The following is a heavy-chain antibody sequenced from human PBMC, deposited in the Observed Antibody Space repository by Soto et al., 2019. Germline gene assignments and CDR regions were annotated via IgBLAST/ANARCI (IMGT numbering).Heavy chain of an antibody. V-gene: IGHV1-3*01. CDR1: GYTFTSYA. D-gene: IGHD3-10*01. CDR3: ARARFTMVRGVIPPRGWFDP. J-gene: IGHJ5*02. CDR2: INAGNGNT. Sequence: ASVKVSCKASGYTFTSYAMHWVLQAPGQRLEWMGWINAGNGNTKYSQKFQGRVTITRDTSASTAYMELSSLRSEDTAVYYCARARFTMVRGVIPPRGWFDPWGQGTLVTVSS.